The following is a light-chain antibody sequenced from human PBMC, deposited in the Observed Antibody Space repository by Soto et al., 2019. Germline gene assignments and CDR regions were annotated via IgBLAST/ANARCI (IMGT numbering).Light chain of an antibody. Sequence: DIQMTQSPSSLSASVGDRVTITCRASQSISSYLNWYQQKPVKAPKLLIYAASSLQSGVPSRFSGSGSGTDFTLTISSLQPEDVATYYCQKYNSAPPAFGGGTKVDIK. CDR1: QSISSY. J-gene: IGKJ4*01. CDR3: QKYNSAPPA. V-gene: IGKV1-39*01. CDR2: AAS.